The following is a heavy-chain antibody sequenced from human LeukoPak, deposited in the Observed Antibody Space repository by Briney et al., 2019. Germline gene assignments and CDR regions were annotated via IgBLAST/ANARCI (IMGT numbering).Heavy chain of an antibody. V-gene: IGHV4-59*01. CDR2: IYYSGST. CDR3: ARGEASYYDFWSGPLHFDY. J-gene: IGHJ4*02. D-gene: IGHD3-3*01. Sequence: PSETLSLTCTVSGGSISSYYWSWIRQPPGKGLEWIGYIYYSGSTNYNPSLKSRVTISVDTSKNQFSLKLSSVTAADTAVYYCARGEASYYDFWSGPLHFDYWGQGTLVTVSS. CDR1: GGSISSYY.